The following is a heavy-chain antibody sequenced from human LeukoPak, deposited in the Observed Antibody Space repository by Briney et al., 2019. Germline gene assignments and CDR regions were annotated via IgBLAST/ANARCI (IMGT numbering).Heavy chain of an antibody. J-gene: IGHJ4*02. CDR3: AKGHYYGSGSLDY. Sequence: QPGGSLRLSCAASGFTFTNAWMHWVRQAPGKGLEWVSAIGGRDGSTYYADSVKGRFTISRDNSKNTLYVQMNSLRAEDTAVYYCAKGHYYGSGSLDYWGQGTLVTVSS. D-gene: IGHD3-10*01. V-gene: IGHV3-23*01. CDR1: GFTFTNAW. CDR2: IGGRDGST.